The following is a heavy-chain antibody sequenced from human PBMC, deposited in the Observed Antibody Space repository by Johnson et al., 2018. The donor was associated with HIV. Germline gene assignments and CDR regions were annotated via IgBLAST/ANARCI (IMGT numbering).Heavy chain of an antibody. D-gene: IGHD6-6*01. CDR2: IKCDGSEK. CDR1: GFTFSSYW. Sequence: EKLVESGGGLVQPGGSLRLSCAASGFTFSSYWMSWVRQAPGKGLEWVADIKCDGSEKYYVDSVKGRFTISRDNAKNSLYLQMNSLRAEDTAVYYCAKVRVIIAAPRGGAFDIWGQGTMVTVSS. CDR3: AKVRVIIAAPRGGAFDI. V-gene: IGHV3-7*03. J-gene: IGHJ3*02.